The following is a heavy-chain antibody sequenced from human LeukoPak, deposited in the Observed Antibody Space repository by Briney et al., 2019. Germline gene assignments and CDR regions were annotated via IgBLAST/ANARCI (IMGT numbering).Heavy chain of an antibody. V-gene: IGHV3-7*01. D-gene: IGHD3-3*01. CDR1: GITFINYW. CDR2: IKQDGSEK. Sequence: PGGSLRLSCAASGITFINYWMSWVRQAPGKGLEWVANIKQDGSEKYYVGSVKGRFTISRDNAKNSPYLQMNSLRAEDTAVYYCARFTYYDFWSGSFWFDPWGQGTLVTVSS. J-gene: IGHJ5*02. CDR3: ARFTYYDFWSGSFWFDP.